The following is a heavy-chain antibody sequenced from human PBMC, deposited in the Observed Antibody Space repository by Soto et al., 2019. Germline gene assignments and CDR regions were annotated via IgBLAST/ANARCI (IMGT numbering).Heavy chain of an antibody. V-gene: IGHV1-69*13. J-gene: IGHJ6*02. CDR2: IIPVFGTV. Sequence: SVEVSCKASGGTLSSYVISWVRQAPGQGLEWMGGIIPVFGTVNYAQKFQGRVTITADESTTTAYMELRSLRSEDTAVYYCARIWTYRGTTDYYYGMDVWGQGTTVTVSS. CDR3: ARIWTYRGTTDYYYGMDV. CDR1: GGTLSSYV. D-gene: IGHD3-3*01.